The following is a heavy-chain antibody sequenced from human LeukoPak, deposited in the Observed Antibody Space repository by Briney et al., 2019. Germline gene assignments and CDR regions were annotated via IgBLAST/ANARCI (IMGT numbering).Heavy chain of an antibody. CDR3: AKASRNYPFDY. D-gene: IGHD1-7*01. CDR2: VSSDGGTK. Sequence: GRSLRLSCTASKFTFSNYGMQWVRQAPGKGLEWVAVVSSDGGTKYYADSVKGRFTISRDNSKNTLYLQMNSLRAEDTAVYYCAKASRNYPFDYWGQGTLVTVSS. J-gene: IGHJ4*02. V-gene: IGHV3-30*18. CDR1: KFTFSNYG.